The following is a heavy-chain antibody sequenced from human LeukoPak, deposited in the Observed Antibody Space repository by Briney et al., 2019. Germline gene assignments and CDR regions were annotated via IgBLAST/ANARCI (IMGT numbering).Heavy chain of an antibody. CDR3: ATNIVTPGYAFDF. D-gene: IGHD5-12*01. CDR2: ISPNTDDT. J-gene: IGHJ3*01. Sequence: GASVKVSCKTSGYTFSAYYIHWVRLAPGQGLEWMGWISPNTDDTHYAQKFQGRVTMTRDTSLSTAYMELRSLRSDDTATYYCATNIVTPGYAFDFWGQGTGVTVSS. V-gene: IGHV1-2*02. CDR1: GYTFSAYY.